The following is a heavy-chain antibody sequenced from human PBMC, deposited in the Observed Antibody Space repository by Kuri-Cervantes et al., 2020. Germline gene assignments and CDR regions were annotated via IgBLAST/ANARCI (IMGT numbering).Heavy chain of an antibody. CDR2: ISAYNGNT. D-gene: IGHD3-16*02. Sequence: ASVKVSCKASGYTFTSYGISWVRQAPGQGLEWRGWISAYNGNTNYAQKLQGRVTMTTDTSTSTAYMELRSPRSDDTAVYYCARGSLNYAWGSYRSYSFDYWGKGTLVPSPQ. V-gene: IGHV1-18*01. J-gene: IGHJ4*02. CDR3: ARGSLNYAWGSYRSYSFDY. CDR1: GYTFTSYG.